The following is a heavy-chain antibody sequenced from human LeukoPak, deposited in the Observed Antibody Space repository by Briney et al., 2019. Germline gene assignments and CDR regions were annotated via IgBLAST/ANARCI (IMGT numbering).Heavy chain of an antibody. CDR2: ISSSSSTI. CDR3: ASLHGDHGSGSYPEYNWFDP. CDR1: GFTFSSYS. V-gene: IGHV3-48*01. D-gene: IGHD3-10*01. J-gene: IGHJ5*02. Sequence: GGSLRLSCAASGFTFSSYSMNWVRQAPGKGLEWVSYISSSSSTIYYADSVKGRFTISRDNAKNSLYLQMNSLRAEDTAVYYCASLHGDHGSGSYPEYNWFDPWGQGTLVTVSS.